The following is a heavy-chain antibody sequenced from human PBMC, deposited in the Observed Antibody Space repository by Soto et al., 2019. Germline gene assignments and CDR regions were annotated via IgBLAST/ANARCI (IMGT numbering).Heavy chain of an antibody. V-gene: IGHV4-39*01. CDR2: IYYSGST. D-gene: IGHD3-10*01. Sequence: QLQLQESGPGLVKPSETLSLTCTVSGGSISSSSYYWGWIRQPPGKGLEWIGSIYYSGSTYYNPSLKSRVTISVDTSKNQFSLKPSSVTAADTAVYYCARHSPGITMVRGVIPVVDYWGQGTLVTVSS. CDR1: GGSISSSSYY. CDR3: ARHSPGITMVRGVIPVVDY. J-gene: IGHJ4*02.